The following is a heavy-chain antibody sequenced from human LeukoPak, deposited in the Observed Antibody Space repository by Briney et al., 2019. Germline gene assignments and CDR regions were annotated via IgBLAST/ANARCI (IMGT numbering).Heavy chain of an antibody. Sequence: ECGPTLASPPQTLTLTCNFSGFARRARGVGVGWIPPTPGRALEWFSLISGDDNMRNSPSLKSRLTITKPPSKNQVDLTMTNMDPEDTATYYCAHDSYDILTGSDTFDYGGQGTLVTVSS. CDR1: GFARRARGVG. CDR3: AHDSYDILTGSDTFDY. J-gene: IGHJ4*02. D-gene: IGHD3-9*01. CDR2: ISGDDNM. V-gene: IGHV2-5*02.